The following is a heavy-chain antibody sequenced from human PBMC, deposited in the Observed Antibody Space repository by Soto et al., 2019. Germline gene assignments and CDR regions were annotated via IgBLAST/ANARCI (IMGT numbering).Heavy chain of an antibody. J-gene: IGHJ6*02. D-gene: IGHD3-10*01. V-gene: IGHV1-58*01. CDR2: IVVGSGNT. CDR3: AADYYGSGSYYNDYYYGMDV. CDR1: GYTFTSSA. Sequence: SVKVSCKASGYTFTSSAVQWVRQARGQRLEWIGWIVVGSGNTNYAQKFQERVTITRDMSTSTAYMELSSLRSEDTAVYYCAADYYGSGSYYNDYYYGMDVWGQGTTVTVSS.